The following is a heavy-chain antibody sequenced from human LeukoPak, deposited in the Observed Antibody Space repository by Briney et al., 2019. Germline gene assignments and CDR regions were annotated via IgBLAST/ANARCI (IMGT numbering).Heavy chain of an antibody. CDR1: GYSISSGYY. J-gene: IGHJ3*02. D-gene: IGHD2-21*02. V-gene: IGHV4-38-2*02. CDR2: IYHSGST. Sequence: SETLSLTCTVSGYSISSGYYWGWIRQPPGKGLEWIGSIYHSGSTYYNPSLKSRVTISVDTSKNQFSLKLSSVTAADTAVYYCARDTIGGGDPDAFDIWGQGTMVTVSS. CDR3: ARDTIGGGDPDAFDI.